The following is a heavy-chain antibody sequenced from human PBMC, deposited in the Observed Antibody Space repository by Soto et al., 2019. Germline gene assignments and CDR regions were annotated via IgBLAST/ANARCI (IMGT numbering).Heavy chain of an antibody. D-gene: IGHD4-17*01. CDR2: IYYRGTT. V-gene: IGHV4-39*02. CDR1: GFSISSSSYY. CDR3: ARDYGDYQFDC. Sequence: SETLSLTCTVSGFSISSSSYYWGWIRQPPGKGLEWIGNIYYRGTTYYNPSLKRRVTISVDTSKTQFSLKLASVTAAYTAVYYCARDYGDYQFDCWGQGTLVTVSS. J-gene: IGHJ4*02.